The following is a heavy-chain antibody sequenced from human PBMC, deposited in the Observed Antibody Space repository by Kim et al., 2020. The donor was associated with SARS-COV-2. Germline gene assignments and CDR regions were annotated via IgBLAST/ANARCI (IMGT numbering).Heavy chain of an antibody. D-gene: IGHD1-1*01. J-gene: IGHJ6*02. CDR1: GYSFTSYW. V-gene: IGHV5-51*01. CDR3: ARQRYNRDYYYYGMDV. CDR2: IYPGDSDT. Sequence: GESLKISCKGSGYSFTSYWIGWVRQMPGKGLEWMGIIYPGDSDTRYSPSFQGQVTISADKSITTAYLQWSSLKASDTAMYFCARQRYNRDYYYYGMDVWGQGTTVTVSS.